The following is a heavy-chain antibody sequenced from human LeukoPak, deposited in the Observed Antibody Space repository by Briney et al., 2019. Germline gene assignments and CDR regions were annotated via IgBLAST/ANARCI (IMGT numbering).Heavy chain of an antibody. V-gene: IGHV3-64D*09. CDR2: ISSNGGST. D-gene: IGHD3-10*01. Sequence: PGGSLRLSCAASGFTFSSYAMSWVRQAPGKGLEYVSAISSNGGSTYYADSVKGRFTISRDNSKNTLYLQMSSLRAEDTAVHYCVGTGYYYGSGSPLWGQGTLVTVSS. CDR3: VGTGYYYGSGSPL. CDR1: GFTFSSYA. J-gene: IGHJ4*02.